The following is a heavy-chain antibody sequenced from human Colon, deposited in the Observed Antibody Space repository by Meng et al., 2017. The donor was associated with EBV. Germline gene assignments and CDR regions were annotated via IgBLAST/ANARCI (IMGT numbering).Heavy chain of an antibody. D-gene: IGHD5-24*01. J-gene: IGHJ4*02. CDR2: IYYSGST. V-gene: IGHV4-31*03. CDR1: GGSISSGGYY. Sequence: QGPLKSCGPGLGMPSQPPPLTCTVTGGSISSGGYYWSWIRQHPGKGLEWIGYIYYSGSTYYNPSLKSRVTISIDTSKNQFSLKLSSVTAADTAVYYCARGPSRWLQFSFDYWGQGTLVTVSS. CDR3: ARGPSRWLQFSFDY.